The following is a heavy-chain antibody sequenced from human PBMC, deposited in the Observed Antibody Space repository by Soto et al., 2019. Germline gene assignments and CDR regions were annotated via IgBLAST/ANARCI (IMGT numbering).Heavy chain of an antibody. Sequence: SETLSLTCTISGGSISSYYWNWIRQPPGKGLEWIGYIYYTGSTRYNPSLKSRFTISVDTSKNQFSLKLSSVTAADTAVYYCASDDVMTGHDAFDIWGQGTMVTVSS. D-gene: IGHD3-9*01. CDR1: GGSISSYY. CDR2: IYYTGST. V-gene: IGHV4-59*01. CDR3: ASDDVMTGHDAFDI. J-gene: IGHJ3*02.